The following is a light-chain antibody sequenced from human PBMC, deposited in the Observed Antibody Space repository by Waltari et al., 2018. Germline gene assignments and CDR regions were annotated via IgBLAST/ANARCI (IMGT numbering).Light chain of an antibody. CDR2: GAS. Sequence: DIQMNQSPSSLSASVGDRVTLTCRASQGIRDDLGRYQQKPGQPPKRLIYGASNLQSWVPLRFSGSGSGTEFTLTISSLQPEDSAIYYCLQHNTYPITFGPGTKVEIK. V-gene: IGKV1-17*01. J-gene: IGKJ3*01. CDR3: LQHNTYPIT. CDR1: QGIRDD.